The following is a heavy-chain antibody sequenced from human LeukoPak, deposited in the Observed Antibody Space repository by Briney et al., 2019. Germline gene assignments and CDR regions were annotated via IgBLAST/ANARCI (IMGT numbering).Heavy chain of an antibody. Sequence: GGSLRLSCAASGFTFNTYTMNWVRQAPGKGLEWVSYISGSSGIIDYVDSVRGRFTISRDNSKNTLYLQMNSLRAEDTAVYYCAKDRLGYCSSTSINWGQGILVTVSS. CDR1: GFTFNTYT. J-gene: IGHJ4*02. D-gene: IGHD2-2*01. V-gene: IGHV3-48*01. CDR3: AKDRLGYCSSTSIN. CDR2: ISGSSGII.